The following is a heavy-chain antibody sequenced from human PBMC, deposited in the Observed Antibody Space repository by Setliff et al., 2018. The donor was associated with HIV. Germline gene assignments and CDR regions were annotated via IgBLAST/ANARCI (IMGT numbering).Heavy chain of an antibody. Sequence: PSETLSLTCSVSGGSVINYLWHWFRQPPGKGLEWIGYIYDSGSTNYNPSLKSRVTISVDTSKNQFSLKLSSVTAADTAVYYCARAGDGSPFYYYYYMDVWGKGTTVTVSS. CDR2: IYDSGST. V-gene: IGHV4-59*02. CDR1: GGSVINYL. J-gene: IGHJ6*03. CDR3: ARAGDGSPFYYYYYMDV. D-gene: IGHD1-26*01.